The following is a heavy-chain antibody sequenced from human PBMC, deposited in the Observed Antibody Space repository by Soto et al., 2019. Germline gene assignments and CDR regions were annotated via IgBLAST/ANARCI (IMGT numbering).Heavy chain of an antibody. J-gene: IGHJ4*02. CDR2: IIPIFGTA. Sequence: QVQLVQSGAEVKKPGSSVKVSCKASGGTFSSYAISWVRQAPGQGLEWMGGIIPIFGTANYAQKFQGRVTITAAESTSTAYMELSSLTSDDTAAYYCTREEGGGYDFYCGQGTLVTVSS. CDR1: GGTFSSYA. CDR3: TREEGGGYDFY. V-gene: IGHV1-69*01. D-gene: IGHD5-12*01.